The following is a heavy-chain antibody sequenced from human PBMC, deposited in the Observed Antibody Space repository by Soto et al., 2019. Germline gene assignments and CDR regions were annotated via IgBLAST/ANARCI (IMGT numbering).Heavy chain of an antibody. CDR1: GYTFTEFD. Sequence: QVLLVQSGADVKKPGASVKVSCKTSGYTFTEFDINWVRQAPGQGLVWMGWMNTNTGNTGYPQKLQGRVTMASDTSIITAYMEPRSLRSEDTAVYYCARVVRFFGGHAGYWDQGALVTVSS. CDR3: ARVVRFFGGHAGY. D-gene: IGHD3-3*01. CDR2: MNTNTGNT. J-gene: IGHJ4*02. V-gene: IGHV1-8*01.